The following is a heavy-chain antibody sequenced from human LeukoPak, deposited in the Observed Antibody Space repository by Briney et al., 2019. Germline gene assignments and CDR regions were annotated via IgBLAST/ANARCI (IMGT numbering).Heavy chain of an antibody. Sequence: GASVKVSCKASGYTFTSYAMHWVRQAPGQRFEWMGWISAGNIKYSQNFQDRINITRDTSASTVNMELSSLTSADTAVYYCARVAYVMDVWGQGTTVVVSS. V-gene: IGHV1-3*01. CDR1: GYTFTSYA. J-gene: IGHJ6*02. D-gene: IGHD2-8*01. CDR2: ISAGNI. CDR3: ARVAYVMDV.